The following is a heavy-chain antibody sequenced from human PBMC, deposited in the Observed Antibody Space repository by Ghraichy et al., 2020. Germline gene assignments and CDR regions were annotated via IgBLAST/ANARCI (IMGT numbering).Heavy chain of an antibody. Sequence: SETLSLTCTVSGGSVSSGSYYWSWIRQPPGKGLEWIGYIYYSGSTNYNPSLKSRVTISVDTSKNQFSLKLSSVTAADTAVYYCARENYDFWSGHDAFDIWGQGTMVTVSS. J-gene: IGHJ3*02. CDR3: ARENYDFWSGHDAFDI. V-gene: IGHV4-61*01. CDR1: GGSVSSGSYY. CDR2: IYYSGST. D-gene: IGHD3-3*01.